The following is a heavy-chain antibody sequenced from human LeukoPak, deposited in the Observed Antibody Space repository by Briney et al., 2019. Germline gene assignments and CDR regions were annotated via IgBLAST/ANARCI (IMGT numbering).Heavy chain of an antibody. J-gene: IGHJ4*02. CDR2: ISGSGGRT. CDR3: AKKGDGYNPAPLDY. V-gene: IGHV3-23*01. D-gene: IGHD5-24*01. Sequence: PGGSLRLSCAASGFTFSSYAMNWVRQAPGKGLEWVSAISGSGGRTYYADSVKGRFTISRDNSKNTLYLQMNSLRAEDTAVYYCAKKGDGYNPAPLDYWGQGTLVTVSS. CDR1: GFTFSSYA.